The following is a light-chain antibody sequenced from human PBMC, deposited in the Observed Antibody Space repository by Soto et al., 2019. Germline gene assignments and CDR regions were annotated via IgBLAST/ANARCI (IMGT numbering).Light chain of an antibody. CDR3: RSFAGSNWDV. CDR1: NSDVGGYNY. CDR2: EVN. J-gene: IGLJ1*01. Sequence: QSVLTQPPSASGSPGQSVTISCTETNSDVGGYNYVSWYQQYPGKAPKLIIYEVNERPSGVPDRFSGSKSGNTASLTVSGLQTADEADSYCRSFAGSNWDVFGTGTKLTVL. V-gene: IGLV2-8*01.